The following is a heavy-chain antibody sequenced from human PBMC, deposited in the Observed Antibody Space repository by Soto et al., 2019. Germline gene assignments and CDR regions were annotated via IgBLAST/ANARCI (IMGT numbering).Heavy chain of an antibody. J-gene: IGHJ4*02. CDR1: GFRFSSYG. D-gene: IGHD5-12*01. CDR2: ISSGSSFL. CDR3: TRVLLGGYDGSDFDS. Sequence: EVLLVGSGGGPVKPGGSLSLSCTASGFRFSSYGMNWVRQAPGKGLEWVSSISSGSSFLYYADSVKGRFTISRYNAKNSLERQRNSLRADDAAIYYWTRVLLGGYDGSDFDSWGQGTQVTVSS. V-gene: IGHV3-21*01.